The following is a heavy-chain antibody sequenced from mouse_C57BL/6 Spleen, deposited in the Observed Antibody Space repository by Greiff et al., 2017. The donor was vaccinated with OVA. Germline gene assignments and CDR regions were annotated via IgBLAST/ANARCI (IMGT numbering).Heavy chain of an antibody. J-gene: IGHJ2*01. Sequence: EVQLQQSGPELVKPGASVKISCKASGYTFTDYYMNWVKQSHGKSLEWIGDINPNNGGTSYNQKFKGKATLTVDKSSSTAYMELRSLTSEDSAVYYCARKGYWDPFDYWGQGTTLTVSS. CDR1: GYTFTDYY. CDR3: ARKGYWDPFDY. D-gene: IGHD4-1*01. V-gene: IGHV1-26*01. CDR2: INPNNGGT.